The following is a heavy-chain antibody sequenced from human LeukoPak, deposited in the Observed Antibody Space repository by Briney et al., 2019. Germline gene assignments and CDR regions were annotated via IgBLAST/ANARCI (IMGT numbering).Heavy chain of an antibody. D-gene: IGHD3-9*01. V-gene: IGHV3-21*06. CDR2: IRTSSSYI. Sequence: PGGSLTLSCAVSGFTFSSYSMKCPRQAPGKGVECVSSIRTSSSYIYYADSVKGRFIISRDNAKNSLYLQMNSLRAEDTAVYYCARDPPILTGPYYYYMDVWGKGTTVTISS. CDR3: ARDPPILTGPYYYYMDV. CDR1: GFTFSSYS. J-gene: IGHJ6*03.